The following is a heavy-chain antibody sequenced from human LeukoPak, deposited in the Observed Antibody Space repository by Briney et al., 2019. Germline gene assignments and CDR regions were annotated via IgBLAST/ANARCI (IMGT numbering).Heavy chain of an antibody. CDR2: IIPILGIA. J-gene: IGHJ5*02. CDR3: ARVTGLETHWFDP. D-gene: IGHD3-9*01. V-gene: IGHV1-69*04. CDR1: GGTFSSYA. Sequence: ASVKVSCKASGGTFSSYAISWVRQAPGQGLEWMGRIIPILGIANYAQEFQGRVTITADKSTSTAYMELSSLRSEDTAVYYCARVTGLETHWFDPWGQGTLVTVSS.